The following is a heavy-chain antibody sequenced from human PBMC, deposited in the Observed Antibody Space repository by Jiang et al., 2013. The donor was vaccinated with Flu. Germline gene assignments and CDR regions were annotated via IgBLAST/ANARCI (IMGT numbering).Heavy chain of an antibody. V-gene: IGHV5-10-1*01. CDR1: GYSFTSYW. J-gene: IGHJ4*02. Sequence: GAEVKKPGESLRISCKGSGYSFTSYWISWVRQMPGKGLEWMGRIDPSDSYTNYSPSFQGHVTISADKSISTAYLQWSNLKASDTAMYYCARHSGITVIRGIIEFADWGQGTLVTVSS. CDR2: IDPSDSYT. D-gene: IGHD3-10*01. CDR3: ARHSGITVIRGIIEFAD.